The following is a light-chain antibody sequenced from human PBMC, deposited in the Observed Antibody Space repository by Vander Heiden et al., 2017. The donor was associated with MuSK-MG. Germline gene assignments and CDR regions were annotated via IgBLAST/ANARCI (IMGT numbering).Light chain of an antibody. Sequence: DIVMTQSPDSLAVPLGERATINCKSSQSILYSSSNKNYLAWYQQKPGQPPKLLIYWASTRESGVPDRFSGSGSGTDFTLTISSLQAEDVAVYYCQQDDSPPDLFGHGTKVEI. CDR2: WAS. CDR3: QQDDSPPDL. J-gene: IGKJ3*01. V-gene: IGKV4-1*01. CDR1: QSILYSSSNKNY.